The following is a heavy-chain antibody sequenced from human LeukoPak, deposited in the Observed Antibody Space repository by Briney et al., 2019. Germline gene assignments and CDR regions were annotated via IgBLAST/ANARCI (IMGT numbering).Heavy chain of an antibody. Sequence: SETLSLTCAVYGGSFSGYYWSWIRQPPGKGLEWIGEINHSGSTNYNPSLKSRVTISVDTSKNQVSLKLSSVTAADTAVYYCARASGYSSGWLGFPSSYYYMDVWGKGTTVTVSS. CDR3: ARASGYSSGWLGFPSSYYYMDV. V-gene: IGHV4-34*01. D-gene: IGHD6-19*01. J-gene: IGHJ6*03. CDR1: GGSFSGYY. CDR2: INHSGST.